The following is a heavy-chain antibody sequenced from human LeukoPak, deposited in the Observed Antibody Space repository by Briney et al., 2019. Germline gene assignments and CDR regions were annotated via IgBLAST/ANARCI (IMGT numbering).Heavy chain of an antibody. CDR2: IIPFFGTT. CDR1: GSTFSNYA. J-gene: IGHJ4*02. V-gene: IGHV1-69*06. D-gene: IGHD3-10*01. CDR3: ARAYYHGSGSYYFFDY. Sequence: GASVKVSCKTSGSTFSNYAFGWVRQAPGQGLEWMGSIIPFFGTTDYAQKFQGRVTITADKSTNTAYMELNSLRSEDTAVYYCARAYYHGSGSYYFFDYWGQGTLVTVSS.